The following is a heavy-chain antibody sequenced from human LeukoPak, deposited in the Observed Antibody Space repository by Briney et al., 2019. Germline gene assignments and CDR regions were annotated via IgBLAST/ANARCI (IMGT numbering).Heavy chain of an antibody. V-gene: IGHV3-21*04. Sequence: GGSLRLSCAASGFSFSTYSMIWVRQAPGKGLEWVSSVSGTSEYIYYADSVRGRFTISRDNAKNTVYLQMNSLRAEDTAVYCCAKDQEYDSTFDYWGQGTLVTVSS. CDR1: GFSFSTYS. CDR2: VSGTSEYI. J-gene: IGHJ4*02. CDR3: AKDQEYDSTFDY. D-gene: IGHD3-22*01.